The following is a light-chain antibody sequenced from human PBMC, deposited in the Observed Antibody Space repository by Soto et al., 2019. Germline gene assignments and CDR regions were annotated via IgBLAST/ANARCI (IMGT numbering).Light chain of an antibody. CDR3: CSYAGSYTFEVV. V-gene: IGLV2-11*01. Sequence: QSALTQPPSASGSPGQSVTISCTGTSSDVGGYNYVSWYQQHPGKAPKLMIYDVSKRPSGVPDRFSGSKSGNTASLTISGLQAEDEADYYCCSYAGSYTFEVVFGGGTQLTVL. CDR2: DVS. J-gene: IGLJ2*01. CDR1: SSDVGGYNY.